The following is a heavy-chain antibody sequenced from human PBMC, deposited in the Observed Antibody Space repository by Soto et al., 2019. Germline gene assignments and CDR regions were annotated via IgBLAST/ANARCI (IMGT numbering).Heavy chain of an antibody. CDR2: IYPGDSDT. J-gene: IGHJ6*03. V-gene: IGHV5-51*01. Sequence: GESLKISCKGSGYSFTSYWIGWVRQMPGKGLEWMGIIYPGDSDTRYSPSFQGQVTISADKSISTAYLQWSSLKASDTAMYYCARQESGYDYGEYYYYYMDVWGKGTTVTVSS. CDR1: GYSFTSYW. CDR3: ARQESGYDYGEYYYYYMDV. D-gene: IGHD5-12*01.